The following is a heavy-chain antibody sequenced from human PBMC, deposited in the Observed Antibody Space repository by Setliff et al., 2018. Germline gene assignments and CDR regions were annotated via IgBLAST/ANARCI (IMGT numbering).Heavy chain of an antibody. V-gene: IGHV4-38-2*01. Sequence: PSETLSLTCAVSGYSISSGNYWGWIRQPTGKGLEWIGSISHSGSAYYNPSLKSRVTISLDTSKNQFSLKLGSVTAADTAVYYCARLPSKRIHYNFWSGSYNWFDPWGQGTLVTVSS. J-gene: IGHJ5*02. CDR3: ARLPSKRIHYNFWSGSYNWFDP. CDR1: GYSISSGNY. D-gene: IGHD3-3*01. CDR2: ISHSGSA.